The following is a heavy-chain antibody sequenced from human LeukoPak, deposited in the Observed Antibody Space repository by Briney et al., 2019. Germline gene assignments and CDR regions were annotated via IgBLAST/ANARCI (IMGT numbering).Heavy chain of an antibody. Sequence: GGSLRLSCAASGFTFSSYAMSWVRQAPGKGLEWVSGIRGNGGSTYYADSVKGRFTISRDNSKNTLYLEMNSLRAEDTAVYYCEKSPLRFLEWLFFDYWGQGTLVTVSS. D-gene: IGHD3-3*01. CDR2: IRGNGGST. V-gene: IGHV3-23*01. CDR3: EKSPLRFLEWLFFDY. J-gene: IGHJ4*01. CDR1: GFTFSSYA.